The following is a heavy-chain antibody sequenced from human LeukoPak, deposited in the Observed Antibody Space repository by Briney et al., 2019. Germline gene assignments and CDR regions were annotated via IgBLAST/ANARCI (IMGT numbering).Heavy chain of an antibody. CDR3: AKALDYYDSSGYSDAFDI. V-gene: IGHV3-33*06. J-gene: IGHJ3*02. CDR2: IWYDGSNK. Sequence: PGRSLRLSCAASGFTFSSYGMHWVRQAPGKGLGWVAVIWYDGSNKYCADSVKGRFTISRDNSKNTLYLQMNSLRAQDTAVYYCAKALDYYDSSGYSDAFDIWGQGTMVTVSS. CDR1: GFTFSSYG. D-gene: IGHD3-22*01.